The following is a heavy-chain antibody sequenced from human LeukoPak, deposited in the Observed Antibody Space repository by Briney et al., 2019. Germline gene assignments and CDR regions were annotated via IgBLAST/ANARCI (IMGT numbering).Heavy chain of an antibody. CDR1: GFTFSDYY. J-gene: IGHJ4*02. D-gene: IGHD6-19*01. CDR2: IIEGGDVK. CDR3: ARVGKNGWDFDH. Sequence: TGGSLRLSCAASGFTFSDYYMGWIRQAPGKGLAWVANIIEGGDVKYYADSVKGRFTISRDNTKSSLYLQMTSLRADDTAVYYCARVGKNGWDFDHWGQGILVTVSS. V-gene: IGHV3-7*01.